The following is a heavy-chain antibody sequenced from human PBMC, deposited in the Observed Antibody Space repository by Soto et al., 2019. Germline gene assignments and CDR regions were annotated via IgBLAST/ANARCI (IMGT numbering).Heavy chain of an antibody. CDR3: ARSSQPTYDILTGYYIGY. V-gene: IGHV1-69*13. CDR2: IIPIFGTA. J-gene: IGHJ4*02. D-gene: IGHD3-9*01. CDR1: GGTFSSYA. Sequence: SVKVSCKASGGTFSSYAISWVRQAPGQGLEWMGGIIPIFGTANYAQKFRGRVTITADESTSTAYMELSSLRSEDTAVYYCARSSQPTYDILTGYYIGYWGQGTLVTVSS.